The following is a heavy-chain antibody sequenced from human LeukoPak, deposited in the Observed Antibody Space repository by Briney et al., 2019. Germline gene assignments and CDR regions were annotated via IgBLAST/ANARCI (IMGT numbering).Heavy chain of an antibody. CDR1: GYTFTSYY. CDR2: INPSGGST. CDR3: ARVWPTGAFDI. D-gene: IGHD4-17*01. Sequence: ASVKVSCKASGYTFTSYYMHWVRQAPGQGLEWMGIINPSGGSTSYAQKFQGRVTMTRDMSTSTVYMELSSLRSEDTAVYYCARVWPTGAFDIWGQGTMVTVSS. V-gene: IGHV1-46*01. J-gene: IGHJ3*02.